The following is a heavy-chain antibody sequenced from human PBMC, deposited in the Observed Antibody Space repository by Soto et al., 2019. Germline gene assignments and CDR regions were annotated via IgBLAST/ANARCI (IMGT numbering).Heavy chain of an antibody. V-gene: IGHV3-23*01. CDR3: AKGSEYYFDY. J-gene: IGHJ4*02. Sequence: GGSQRLSCTASGFTFRSYAMSWVRQAPGKGLEWVSAISGSGGSTYYADSVKGRFTISRDNSKNTLYLQMNSLRAEDTAVYYCAKGSEYYFDYWGQGTLVTVSS. CDR1: GFTFRSYA. CDR2: ISGSGGST.